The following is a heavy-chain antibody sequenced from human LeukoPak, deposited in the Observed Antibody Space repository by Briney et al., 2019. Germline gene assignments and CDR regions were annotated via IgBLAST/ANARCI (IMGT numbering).Heavy chain of an antibody. V-gene: IGHV1-69*05. J-gene: IGHJ5*02. CDR2: IIPIFGTA. D-gene: IGHD3-3*01. Sequence: ASVKVSCKASGGTFSSYAISWVRQAPGQGLELMGGIIPIFGTANYAQKFQGRVTITTDESTSTAYMELRSLRSEDTAVYYCARDHYDFWSGYHNWFDPWGPGTLVNVSS. CDR1: GGTFSSYA. CDR3: ARDHYDFWSGYHNWFDP.